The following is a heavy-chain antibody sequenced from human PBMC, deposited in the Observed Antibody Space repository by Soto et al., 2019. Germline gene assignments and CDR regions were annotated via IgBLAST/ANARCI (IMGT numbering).Heavy chain of an antibody. D-gene: IGHD3-3*01. CDR2: IYYSGST. Sequence: QLQLQESGPGLVKPSETLSLTCTVSGGSISSSRYYWGWIRQPPGKGLEWLGNIYYSGSTYYNSSLKSRAPLSVDTSKNQFSLSLTSVTAADTAMYYCARGFGVPTDGDAFDIWGQGTKVTVSS. CDR1: GGSISSSRYY. V-gene: IGHV4-39*01. CDR3: ARGFGVPTDGDAFDI. J-gene: IGHJ3*02.